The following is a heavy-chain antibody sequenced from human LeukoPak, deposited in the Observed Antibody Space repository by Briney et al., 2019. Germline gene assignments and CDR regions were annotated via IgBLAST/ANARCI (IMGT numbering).Heavy chain of an antibody. Sequence: GTFXXXXXSXXXQAPGQGLEWMGGIIPIFGTANYAQKFQGRVTITADESTSTAYMELSSLRSEDTAVYYCARARDRYNWNDDFDYWGQGTLVTVSS. V-gene: IGHV1-69*01. CDR2: IIPIFGTA. CDR1: GTFXXXX. J-gene: IGHJ4*02. D-gene: IGHD1-20*01. CDR3: ARARDRYNWNDDFDY.